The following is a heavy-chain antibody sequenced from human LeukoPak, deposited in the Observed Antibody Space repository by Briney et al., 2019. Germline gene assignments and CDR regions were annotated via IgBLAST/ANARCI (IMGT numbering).Heavy chain of an antibody. J-gene: IGHJ4*02. V-gene: IGHV1-2*02. CDR2: INPNSGGT. Sequence: ASVKVSCKASGYTFTGYYMHWVRQAPGQGLEWMGWINPNSGGTNYAQKFQGRVTMTRDTSISTAYVELSRLRSDDTAVYYCARDNGYSSSSSSFDYWGQGTLVAVSS. CDR3: ARDNGYSSSSSSFDY. CDR1: GYTFTGYY. D-gene: IGHD6-6*01.